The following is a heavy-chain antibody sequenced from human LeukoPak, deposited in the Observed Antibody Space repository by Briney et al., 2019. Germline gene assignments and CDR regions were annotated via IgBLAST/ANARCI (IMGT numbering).Heavy chain of an antibody. CDR1: GFTFSDYY. D-gene: IGHD3-10*01. J-gene: IGHJ4*02. Sequence: PGGSLRLSCAASGFTFSDYYMSWIREAPGKGLEWVSYISSSSSYTNYADSVKGRFTISRDNAKNSLYLQMNSLRAEDTAVYYCARDSPMVRGVLDYWGQGTLVTVSS. CDR2: ISSSSSYT. V-gene: IGHV3-11*05. CDR3: ARDSPMVRGVLDY.